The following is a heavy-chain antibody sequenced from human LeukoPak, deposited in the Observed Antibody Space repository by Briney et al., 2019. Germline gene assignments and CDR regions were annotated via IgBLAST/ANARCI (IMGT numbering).Heavy chain of an antibody. CDR1: GFTFSSYA. CDR3: AKDEEHYDSSAPFDY. D-gene: IGHD3-22*01. J-gene: IGHJ4*02. Sequence: PGGPLRLSCAASGFTFSSYAMSWVRQAPGKGLEWVSAISGSGGSTYYADSVKGRFTISRDNSKNTLYLQMNSLRAEDTAVYYCAKDEEHYDSSAPFDYWGQGTLVTVSS. CDR2: ISGSGGST. V-gene: IGHV3-23*01.